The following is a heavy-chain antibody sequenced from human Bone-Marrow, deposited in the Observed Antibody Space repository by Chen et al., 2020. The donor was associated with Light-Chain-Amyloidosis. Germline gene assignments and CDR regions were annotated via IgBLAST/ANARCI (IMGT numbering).Heavy chain of an antibody. Sequence: EVQLEQSGLEEKTPGASMKISCKGPGYTFPNYWFGWVRQMPGKGLEWMGVIYPDDSDARYSPSVEGQVTISADKSITTAYLQWRSLKASDTAMYYCARRRDGYNFDYWGQGTLVTVSS. CDR1: GYTFPNYW. CDR2: IYPDDSDA. J-gene: IGHJ4*02. CDR3: ARRRDGYNFDY. V-gene: IGHV5-51*01. D-gene: IGHD5-12*01.